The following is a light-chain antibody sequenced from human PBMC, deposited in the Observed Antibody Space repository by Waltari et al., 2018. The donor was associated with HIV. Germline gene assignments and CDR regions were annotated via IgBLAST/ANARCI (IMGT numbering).Light chain of an antibody. J-gene: IGKJ5*01. CDR2: LGS. V-gene: IGKV2-28*01. CDR1: QSLLHSNGYNY. Sequence: IVMTQSPLSLPVTPGEPASISCRSSQSLLHSNGYNYLDWYLQKPGQSPQVLMYLGSSRASGVPDRFSGSGSGTDVTLKISRVEAEDVGLYYCMQALQTPITFGQGTRLEIK. CDR3: MQALQTPIT.